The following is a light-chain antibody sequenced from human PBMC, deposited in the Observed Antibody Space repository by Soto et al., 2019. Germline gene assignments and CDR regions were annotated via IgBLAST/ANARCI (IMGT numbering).Light chain of an antibody. CDR2: DAT. CDR1: QNVNNW. Sequence: DIQMTQFPSALSASVGDRVTITCRASQNVNNWLAWYQHKPGKAPQLLIYDATVLETGVPSRFSGSGSGTEFTLAISGLQSDDFATYYCQQYNTYWTFGPGTMVEVK. V-gene: IGKV1-5*01. J-gene: IGKJ1*01. CDR3: QQYNTYWT.